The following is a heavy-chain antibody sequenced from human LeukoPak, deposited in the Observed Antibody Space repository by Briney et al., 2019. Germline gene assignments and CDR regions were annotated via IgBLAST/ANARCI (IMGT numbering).Heavy chain of an antibody. Sequence: GGSLRLSCAASGFTFSSYAMSWVRQAPGKGLEWVSAISGSGGGTYYVDSVKGRFTISRDNSKNTLYLQMNSLRAEDTAVYYCAKLMEYSSGWYDYWGQGTLVTVSS. CDR3: AKLMEYSSGWYDY. CDR1: GFTFSSYA. V-gene: IGHV3-23*01. J-gene: IGHJ4*02. CDR2: ISGSGGGT. D-gene: IGHD6-19*01.